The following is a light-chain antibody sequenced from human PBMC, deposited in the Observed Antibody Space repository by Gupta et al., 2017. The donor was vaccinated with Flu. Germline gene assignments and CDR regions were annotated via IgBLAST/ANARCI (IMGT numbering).Light chain of an antibody. Sequence: DIVMTQSPDFLPVSLGERATIHCKASQNLLSAANGKNHLSWYQKRPGQPPKLIIYLTSARESGVPDRFSGSGSGTDFTLTINSRQPEDVAPYYCQAYGDTRRYSFGQGTKVEI. CDR1: QNLLSAANGKNH. CDR2: LTS. CDR3: QAYGDTRRYS. V-gene: IGKV4-1*01. J-gene: IGKJ2*03.